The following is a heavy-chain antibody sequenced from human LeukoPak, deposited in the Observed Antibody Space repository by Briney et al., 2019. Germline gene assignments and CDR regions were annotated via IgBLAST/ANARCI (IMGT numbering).Heavy chain of an antibody. Sequence: GGSLRLSCAASGFTFSSYAMSWVRQAPGKGLEWGSAISGSGGSTYYADSVKGRFTIPRDNSKNTLYLQMNSLRAEDTAVYYCAKDGNSGGCCSGGSCYKLDGYGDYGFDYWGQGTPVTVSS. CDR1: GFTFSSYA. D-gene: IGHD2-15*01. V-gene: IGHV3-23*01. CDR2: ISGSGGST. CDR3: AKDGNSGGCCSGGSCYKLDGYGDYGFDY. J-gene: IGHJ4*02.